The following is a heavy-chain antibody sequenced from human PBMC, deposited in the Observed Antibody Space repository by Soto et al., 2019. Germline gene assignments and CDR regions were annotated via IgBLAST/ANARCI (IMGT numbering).Heavy chain of an antibody. CDR2: ISGSGGST. D-gene: IGHD3-22*01. CDR1: GFTFSSYA. Sequence: EVQLLESGGGLVQPGGSLRLSCAASGFTFSSYAMSWVRQAPGKGLEWVSAISGSGGSTYYADSVKGRFTISRDNSXXPLYLQMNSLRAEDTAVYYCAKDLYYDSSVVYFDYWGQGTLVTVSS. CDR3: AKDLYYDSSVVYFDY. J-gene: IGHJ4*02. V-gene: IGHV3-23*01.